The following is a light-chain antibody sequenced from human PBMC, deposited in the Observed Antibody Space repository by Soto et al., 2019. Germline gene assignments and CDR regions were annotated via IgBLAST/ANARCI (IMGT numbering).Light chain of an antibody. J-gene: IGLJ3*02. CDR3: SSYAGSNWV. Sequence: ALTQPPSASGSPGQSVTISCTGTSSDVGGYNYVSWYQQHPGKAPKLMIYEVSKRPSGVPDRFSGSKSGNTASLTVSGLQAEDEADYYCSSYAGSNWVFGGGTQLTVL. CDR1: SSDVGGYNY. CDR2: EVS. V-gene: IGLV2-8*01.